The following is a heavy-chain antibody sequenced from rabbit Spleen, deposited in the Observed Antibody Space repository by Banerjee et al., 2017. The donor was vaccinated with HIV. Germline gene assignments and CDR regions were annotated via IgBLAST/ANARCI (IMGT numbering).Heavy chain of an antibody. CDR3: ARDTGSSFSSYGMDL. D-gene: IGHD8-1*01. CDR2: IAGSSSGFT. Sequence: QSLEESGGGLVQPEGSLALTCKASGFSFSSSDYICWVRQAPGKGLEWISCIAGSSSGFTYSATWAKGRFTISKTSSTTVTLQMTSLTVADTATYFCARDTGSSFSSYGMDLWGPGPSSPS. J-gene: IGHJ6*01. V-gene: IGHV1S40*01. CDR1: GFSFSSSDY.